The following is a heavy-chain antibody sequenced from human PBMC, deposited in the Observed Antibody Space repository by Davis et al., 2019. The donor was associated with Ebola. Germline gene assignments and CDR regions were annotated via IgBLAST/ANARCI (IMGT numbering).Heavy chain of an antibody. D-gene: IGHD5-18*01. CDR2: IISNSGGT. CDR3: ARGHNYGFEY. Sequence: ASVKVSCKASGYTFTGYNMHWVRQAPGQGLEWMGRIISNSGGTNYAQKLQGRVTMTTDTSTSTACMELRSLRSDDTAVYYCARGHNYGFEYWGQGTLVTVSS. V-gene: IGHV1-2*06. CDR1: GYTFTGYN. J-gene: IGHJ4*02.